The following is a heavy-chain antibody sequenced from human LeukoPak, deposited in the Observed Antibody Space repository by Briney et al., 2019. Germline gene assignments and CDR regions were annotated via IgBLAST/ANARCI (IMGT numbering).Heavy chain of an antibody. V-gene: IGHV3-53*01. J-gene: IGHJ4*02. Sequence: PGGSLRLSCVASGFSVRTKYMSWVRQTPGRGLEWISLIYSSGTTYYAESVKGRFTVSRDNSKNSLYLQTNSLRVEDTAVYYCARVGGVPAAHFDYWGQGIRVTVSS. D-gene: IGHD2-2*01. CDR2: IYSSGTT. CDR1: GFSVRTKY. CDR3: ARVGGVPAAHFDY.